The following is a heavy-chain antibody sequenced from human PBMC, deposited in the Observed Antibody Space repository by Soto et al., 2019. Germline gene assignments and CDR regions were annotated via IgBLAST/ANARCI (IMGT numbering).Heavy chain of an antibody. V-gene: IGHV3-64*01. CDR3: ARVSGDSSVTTDY. D-gene: IGHD3-22*01. Sequence: EVQLVESGGGLVQPGGSLRLSCAASGFTFSSYAMHWVRQAPGKGLEYVSAISSNGGSTYYANSVKGRFTISRDNSKNTLYLQMRSLRAEDMAVYYCARVSGDSSVTTDYWGQGTLVTVSS. CDR2: ISSNGGST. J-gene: IGHJ4*02. CDR1: GFTFSSYA.